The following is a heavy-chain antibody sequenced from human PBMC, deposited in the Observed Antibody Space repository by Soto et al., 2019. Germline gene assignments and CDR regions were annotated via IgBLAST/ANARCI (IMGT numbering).Heavy chain of an antibody. CDR2: ISYDGSNK. V-gene: IGHV3-30*18. Sequence: HPGGSLRLSCAASGFTFSSYGMHWVRQAPGKGLEWVAVISYDGSNKYYADSVKGRFTISRDNSKNTLYLQMTSLRAEDTAVCYCAKSKAGYLYLQFDSWGQGALGTVSS. CDR3: AKSKAGYLYLQFDS. J-gene: IGHJ4*02. D-gene: IGHD2-15*01. CDR1: GFTFSSYG.